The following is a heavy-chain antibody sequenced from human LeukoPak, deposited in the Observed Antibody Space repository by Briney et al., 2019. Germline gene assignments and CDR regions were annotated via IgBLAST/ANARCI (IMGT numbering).Heavy chain of an antibody. Sequence: SETLSLTCTVSGGSISSSSYYWGWIRQPPGKGLEWIGSIYYSGSTYYNPSLKSRVTISVDTSKNQFSLKLSSVTAADTAVYYCARHPSAAADDPWGQGTLVTVSS. D-gene: IGHD6-13*01. V-gene: IGHV4-39*01. J-gene: IGHJ5*02. CDR3: ARHPSAAADDP. CDR2: IYYSGST. CDR1: GGSISSSSYY.